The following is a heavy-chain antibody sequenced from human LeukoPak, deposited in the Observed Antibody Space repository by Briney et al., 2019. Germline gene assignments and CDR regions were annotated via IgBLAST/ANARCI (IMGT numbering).Heavy chain of an antibody. D-gene: IGHD6-13*01. CDR1: GYTFTSYY. CDR2: INPSGGST. CDR3: AKGSRIAAAGRRNSFDP. Sequence: GASVKVSCKASGYTFTSYYIHLGRQAPGQGLELMGIINPSGGSTSYAQKFQGRVTMTRDTSTSTVYMELSSLRSEDTAVYYCAKGSRIAAAGRRNSFDPWGQGTLVTVSS. J-gene: IGHJ5*02. V-gene: IGHV1-46*01.